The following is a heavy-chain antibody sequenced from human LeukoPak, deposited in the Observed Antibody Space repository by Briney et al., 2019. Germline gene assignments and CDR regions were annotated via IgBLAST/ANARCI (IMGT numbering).Heavy chain of an antibody. CDR3: ARGGGFGELYNSYMDV. V-gene: IGHV4-59*01. CDR2: IYYSGST. J-gene: IGHJ6*03. CDR1: GGSISSYY. Sequence: PSETLSLTCTVSGGSISSYYWSWIRQPPGKGLEWIGYIYYSGSTNYNPSLKSRVTISVDTSKNQFSLKLSSVTAADTAVYYCARGGGFGELYNSYMDVWGKGNTVTISS. D-gene: IGHD3-10*01.